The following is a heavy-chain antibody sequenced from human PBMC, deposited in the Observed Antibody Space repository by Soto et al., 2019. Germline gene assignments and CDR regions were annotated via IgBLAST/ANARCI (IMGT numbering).Heavy chain of an antibody. CDR2: ISYDGTNK. V-gene: IGHV3-30*18. CDR3: AKIGVRSTVTNEMDV. J-gene: IGHJ6*04. CDR1: GFTFSSYG. D-gene: IGHD4-17*01. Sequence: GGSLRLSCAASGFTFSSYGMHWVRQAPGKGLEWVAVISYDGTNKYYADSVKGRFTISRDNSKNTLYLQMNSLRAEDTAVYYCAKIGVRSTVTNEMDVWGKGTTVTVSS.